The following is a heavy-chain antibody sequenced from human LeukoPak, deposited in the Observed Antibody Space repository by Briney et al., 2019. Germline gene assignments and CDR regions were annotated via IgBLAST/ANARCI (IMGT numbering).Heavy chain of an antibody. CDR2: IYYSGST. CDR1: GGSISSSSYY. J-gene: IGHJ4*02. D-gene: IGHD5-12*01. V-gene: IGHV4-39*07. Sequence: PSETLSLTCTVSGGSISSSSYYWGWIRQPPGKGLEWIGSIYYSGSTYYNPSLKSRVTISVDTSKNQFSLGLTSVTAADTAVYYCARFITSGYYYFDYWGQGTLVTVSS. CDR3: ARFITSGYYYFDY.